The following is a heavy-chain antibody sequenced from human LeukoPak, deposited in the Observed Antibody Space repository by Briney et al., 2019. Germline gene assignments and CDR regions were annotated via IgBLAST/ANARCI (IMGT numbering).Heavy chain of an antibody. V-gene: IGHV4-39*07. CDR2: ISYSGST. J-gene: IGHJ6*03. D-gene: IGHD1-26*01. Sequence: SETLSLTCTVPGGSIRSSSYYWGWIRQPPGKGPEWIGSISYSGSTHYNPSLKSRVTISVDTSKNQFSLKLSSMTAADTAVYYCARHSGTFYYYYYMDVWGKGTTVTVSS. CDR1: GGSIRSSSYY. CDR3: ARHSGTFYYYYYMDV.